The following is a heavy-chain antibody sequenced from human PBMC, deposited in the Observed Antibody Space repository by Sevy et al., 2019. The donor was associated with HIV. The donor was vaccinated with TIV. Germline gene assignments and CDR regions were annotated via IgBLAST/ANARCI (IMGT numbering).Heavy chain of an antibody. Sequence: GGSLRLSCAASGFTFSSFGMHWVRQAPGKGLEWVAIISHDGSNKIYADSVKGRFTISRDNSKNTLYLQMDSLSADDTVVYYCAKQGGYCSNGVCYRAVDYWGQGTLVTVSS. D-gene: IGHD2-8*01. CDR1: GFTFSSFG. J-gene: IGHJ4*02. V-gene: IGHV3-30*18. CDR2: ISHDGSNK. CDR3: AKQGGYCSNGVCYRAVDY.